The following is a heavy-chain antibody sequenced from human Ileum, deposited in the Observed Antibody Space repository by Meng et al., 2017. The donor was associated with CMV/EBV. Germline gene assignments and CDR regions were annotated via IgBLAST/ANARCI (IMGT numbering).Heavy chain of an antibody. CDR1: GGSISSSSYY. Sequence: GSLRLSCTVSGGSISSSSYYWGWIRQPPGKGLEWIGSIYYSGSTYYNPSLKSRVTISVDTSKNQFSLKLTSVTAADTAVYYCARHFYCTSTSCSLILYFDYWGQGTLVTVSS. CDR3: ARHFYCTSTSCSLILYFDY. D-gene: IGHD2-2*01. J-gene: IGHJ4*02. CDR2: IYYSGST. V-gene: IGHV4-39*01.